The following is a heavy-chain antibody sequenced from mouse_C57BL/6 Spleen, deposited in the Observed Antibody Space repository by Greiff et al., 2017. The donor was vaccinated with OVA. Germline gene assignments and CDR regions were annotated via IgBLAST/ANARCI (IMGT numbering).Heavy chain of an antibody. V-gene: IGHV14-2*01. CDR1: GFNIKDYY. CDR3: SPYYYGSSLRAEGFAY. CDR2: IDPEDGET. D-gene: IGHD1-1*01. J-gene: IGHJ3*01. Sequence: VQLKQSGAELVKPGASVKLSCTASGFNIKDYYMHWVKQRTEQGLEWIGRIDPEDGETKYAPKFQGKATITADTSSNTAYLQLSSLTSEDTAVYDCSPYYYGSSLRAEGFAYWGQGTLVTVSA.